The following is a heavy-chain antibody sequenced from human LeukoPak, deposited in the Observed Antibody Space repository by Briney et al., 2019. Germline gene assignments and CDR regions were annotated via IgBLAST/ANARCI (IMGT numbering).Heavy chain of an antibody. CDR1: GLTVSSNY. J-gene: IGHJ4*02. V-gene: IGHV3-66*01. CDR3: ATGGLDSWLFEGYLDY. D-gene: IGHD3-16*01. Sequence: GGSLRLSCAASGLTVSSNYMSWVRQAPGXGXXXXXXIYSGGSTYYADSVKGRFTISRDNSKNTLYLQMNSLRAEDTAVYYCATGGLDSWLFEGYLDYWGQGTLVTVSS. CDR2: IYSGGST.